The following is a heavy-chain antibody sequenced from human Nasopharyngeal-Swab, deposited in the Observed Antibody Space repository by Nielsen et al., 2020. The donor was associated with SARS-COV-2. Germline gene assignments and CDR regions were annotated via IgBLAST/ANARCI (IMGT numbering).Heavy chain of an antibody. D-gene: IGHD2-2*01. V-gene: IGHV4-61*01. Sequence: SETLSLTCTVSGGSVSSGSYYWSWIRQPPGKGLEWIGYIYYSGSTNYNPSLKSRVTISVDTSKNQFSLKLSSVTAADTAVYYCARMVVPAARWFDPWGQGTLVTVSS. CDR1: GGSVSSGSYY. CDR2: IYYSGST. J-gene: IGHJ5*02. CDR3: ARMVVPAARWFDP.